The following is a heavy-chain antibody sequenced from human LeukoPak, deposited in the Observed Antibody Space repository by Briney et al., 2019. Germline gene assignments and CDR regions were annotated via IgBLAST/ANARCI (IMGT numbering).Heavy chain of an antibody. CDR2: MNPNSGNT. V-gene: IGHV1-8*01. Sequence: ASVKVSCKASGYTFTSYDINWVRQATGQGLEWMGWMNPNSGNTGYAQKFQGRVTMTRNTSISTAYMELSSLRSEDTAVYYCARGRAYCGGDCYWKYYFDYWGQGTLVTASS. J-gene: IGHJ4*02. D-gene: IGHD2-21*02. CDR3: ARGRAYCGGDCYWKYYFDY. CDR1: GYTFTSYD.